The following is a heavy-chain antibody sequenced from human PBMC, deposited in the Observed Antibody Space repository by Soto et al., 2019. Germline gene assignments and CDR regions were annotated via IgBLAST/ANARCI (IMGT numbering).Heavy chain of an antibody. CDR2: IIPIFGTA. V-gene: IGHV1-69*01. Sequence: QVQLVQSGAEVKKPGSSVKVSCKASGGTFSTYTITWVRQAPGQGIEWMGGIIPIFGTANYPQKFQGRVTITADESTSTGYMERSSLRSEGTGVYFCARSQGIRCLWNNLFGPWGQGTLVTVPS. J-gene: IGHJ5*02. D-gene: IGHD3-3*02. CDR3: ARSQGIRCLWNNLFGP. CDR1: GGTFSTYT.